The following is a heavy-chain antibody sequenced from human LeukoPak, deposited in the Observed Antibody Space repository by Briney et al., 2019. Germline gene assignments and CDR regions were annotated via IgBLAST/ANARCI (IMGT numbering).Heavy chain of an antibody. V-gene: IGHV4-30-4*01. CDR2: IYYSGST. CDR1: GGSISSGDYY. CDR3: ARERPAVGYCSSTRCYRWFDP. J-gene: IGHJ5*02. Sequence: PSQTLSLTCTVSGGSISSGDYYWSWIRQPPGKGLEWIGYIYYSGSTYYNPSLKSRVIISVDTSKNQFSLKLSSVTAADTAVYYCARERPAVGYCSSTRCYRWFDPWGQGTVVTVSS. D-gene: IGHD2-2*01.